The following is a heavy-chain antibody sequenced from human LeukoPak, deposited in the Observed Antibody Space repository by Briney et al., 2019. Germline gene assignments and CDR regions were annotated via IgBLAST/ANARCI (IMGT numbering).Heavy chain of an antibody. Sequence: GGSLRLSCAASGFTFSSYEMSWVRQAPGKGLEWVSYISSSGSTIYYADSVKGRFTISRDNAKNSLYLQMNSLRAEDTAVYYCARAGYYDSSGYIDYWGQGTLVTVSS. J-gene: IGHJ4*02. V-gene: IGHV3-48*03. CDR3: ARAGYYDSSGYIDY. CDR2: ISSSGSTI. D-gene: IGHD3-22*01. CDR1: GFTFSSYE.